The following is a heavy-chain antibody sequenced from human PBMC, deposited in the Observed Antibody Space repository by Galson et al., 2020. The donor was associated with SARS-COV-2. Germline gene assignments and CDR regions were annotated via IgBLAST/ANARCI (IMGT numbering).Heavy chain of an antibody. V-gene: IGHV3-30*18. CDR2: ISYDGSGK. J-gene: IGHJ4*02. D-gene: IGHD6-19*01. CDR1: GFTFSSYG. Sequence: GGSLRLSCAASGFTFSSYGMHWLRQAPGKGLQWVPLISYDGSGKYYADSVKARFTISRDNSKNTMYLQMNSLRAEDTAVYYCAKDRSGYMSGLDYWGQGTLVTVSS. CDR3: AKDRSGYMSGLDY.